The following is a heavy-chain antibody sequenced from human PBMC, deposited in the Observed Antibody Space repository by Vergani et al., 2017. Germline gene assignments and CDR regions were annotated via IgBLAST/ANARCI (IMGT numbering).Heavy chain of an antibody. V-gene: IGHV5-51*01. CDR1: GYSFTSYW. J-gene: IGHJ6*03. CDR3: ARFVVVVAATYNYMDV. CDR2: IYPGDSDT. D-gene: IGHD2-15*01. Sequence: EVQLVQSGAEVKKPGESLKISCKGSGYSFTSYWIGWVRQMPGKGLEWVGIIYPGDSDTRYSPSFQGQGTIPADKSISTAYLQWSSLKASDTAMYYCARFVVVVAATYNYMDVWGKGTTVTVSS.